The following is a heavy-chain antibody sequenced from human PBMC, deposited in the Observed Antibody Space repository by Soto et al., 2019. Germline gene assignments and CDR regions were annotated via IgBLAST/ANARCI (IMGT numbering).Heavy chain of an antibody. Sequence: QVQLVQSGAEVKKPGASVKVSCKASGYTFTSYGISWVRQAPGQGLEWMGWISAYNGHTNYAQKLQGRITMTTDTSTSTAYMGLRSLRSDDTVVYCWGRGVRWAPLDDWGQGTLVTVSA. V-gene: IGHV1-18*01. CDR1: GYTFTSYG. CDR2: ISAYNGHT. J-gene: IGHJ4*02. D-gene: IGHD1-26*01. CDR3: GRGVRWAPLDD.